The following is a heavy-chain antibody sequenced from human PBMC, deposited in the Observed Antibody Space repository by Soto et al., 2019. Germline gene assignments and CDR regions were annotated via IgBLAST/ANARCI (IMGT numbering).Heavy chain of an antibody. Sequence: GGSLRLSCASSGFTFSSYAMSWVRQAPGKGLEWVSAISGSGGSTYYADSVKGRFTISRDNSTSTAYMELRSLRSDDTAVYYCARVKVAAAGTPRGFDYWGQGTLVTVSS. D-gene: IGHD6-13*01. CDR3: ARVKVAAAGTPRGFDY. J-gene: IGHJ4*02. V-gene: IGHV3-23*01. CDR1: GFTFSSYA. CDR2: ISGSGGST.